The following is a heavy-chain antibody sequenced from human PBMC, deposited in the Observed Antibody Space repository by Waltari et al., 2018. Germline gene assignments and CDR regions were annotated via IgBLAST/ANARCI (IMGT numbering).Heavy chain of an antibody. D-gene: IGHD4-17*01. CDR3: ARDRFSSGDYDY. Sequence: QVQLVESGGGVVQPVRSLRLSCAASGFTFSSYAMHWVRQAPGKGLEWVAVISYDGSNKYYADSVKGRFTSSRDNSKNTLYLQMNSRRAEDTAVYYCARDRFSSGDYDYWGQG. J-gene: IGHJ4*02. CDR1: GFTFSSYA. CDR2: ISYDGSNK. V-gene: IGHV3-30*01.